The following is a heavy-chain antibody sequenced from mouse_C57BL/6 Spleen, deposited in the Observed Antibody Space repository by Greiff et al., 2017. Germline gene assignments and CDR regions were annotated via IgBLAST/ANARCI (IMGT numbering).Heavy chain of an antibody. CDR3: ATVTTVAATDY. CDR2: IDPDDGDT. J-gene: IGHJ2*01. V-gene: IGHV14-1*01. Sequence: EVQLQESGAELVRPGASVKLSCKASGFNFTGYCMHWVKQRPGQGLEWIGRIDPDDGDTDYNPKFQGKATMTADTSSNTAYMQLSSLTSEDTAVYYCATVTTVAATDYWGQGTTVTVSS. CDR1: GFNFTGYC. D-gene: IGHD1-1*01.